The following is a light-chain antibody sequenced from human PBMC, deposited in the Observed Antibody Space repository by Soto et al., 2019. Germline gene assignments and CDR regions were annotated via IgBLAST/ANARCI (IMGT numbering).Light chain of an antibody. CDR2: EVS. CDR1: SSDVGGYNY. V-gene: IGLV2-8*01. J-gene: IGLJ1*01. Sequence: QSVLTQPPSASGSPGQSVTISCTGTSSDVGGYNYVSWYQQHPGKAPKLMIYEVSNRPSGVPDRFSGSKSGNTASLTVSGLQAEDEADYYCNSYADSNKFVFGSGTKVTVL. CDR3: NSYADSNKFV.